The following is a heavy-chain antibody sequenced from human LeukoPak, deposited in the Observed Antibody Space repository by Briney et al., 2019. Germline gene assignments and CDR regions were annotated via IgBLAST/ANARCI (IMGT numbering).Heavy chain of an antibody. J-gene: IGHJ5*02. V-gene: IGHV1-2*02. CDR2: INPNSGGT. CDR1: GYTFTGYY. CDR3: ARSARTPENWFDP. Sequence: ASVKVSCKASGYTFTGYYMHWARQAPGQGLEWMGWINPNSGGTNYAQKFQGRVTMTRDTSISTAYMELSRPRSDDTAVYYCARSARTPENWFDPWGQGTLVTVSS. D-gene: IGHD1-14*01.